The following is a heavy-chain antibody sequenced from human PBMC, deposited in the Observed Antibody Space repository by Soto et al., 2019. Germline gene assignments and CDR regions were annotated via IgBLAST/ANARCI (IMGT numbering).Heavy chain of an antibody. CDR3: ARKGPYSSSPFDY. CDR2: IYHSGST. CDR1: GYSISSGYY. V-gene: IGHV4-38-2*01. Sequence: SETLSLTCAVSGYSISSGYYWGWIRQPPGKGLEWIGSIYHSGSTYYNPSLKSRVTISVDTSKNQFSLKLSSVTAADTAVYYCARKGPYSSSPFDYWGQGTLVTVS. D-gene: IGHD6-6*01. J-gene: IGHJ4*02.